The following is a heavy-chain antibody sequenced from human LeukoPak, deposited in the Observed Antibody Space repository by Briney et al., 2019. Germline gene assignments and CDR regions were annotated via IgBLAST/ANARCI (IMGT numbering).Heavy chain of an antibody. V-gene: IGHV3-66*02. D-gene: IGHD3-22*01. J-gene: IGHJ4*02. CDR2: IYAGGST. CDR3: ARDRSYDSSGYPFDF. Sequence: GGSLRLSCAASEFTFSNYAMTWVRQAPGKGLEWVSVIYAGGSTFYADSVKGRFTISRDNSKNTVYLQMNSLRAEDTAVYYCARDRSYDSSGYPFDFWGQGTLVTVSS. CDR1: EFTFSNYA.